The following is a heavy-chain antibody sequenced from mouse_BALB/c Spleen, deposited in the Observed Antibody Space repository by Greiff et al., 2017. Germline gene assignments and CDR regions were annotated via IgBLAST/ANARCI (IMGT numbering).Heavy chain of an antibody. V-gene: IGHV3-2*02. Sequence: EVKLQESGPGLVKPSQSLSLTCTVTGYSITSDYAWNWIRQFPGNKLEWMGYISYSGSTSYNPSLKSRISITRDTSKNQFFLQLNSVTTEDTATYYCARFYDYAEGFAYWGQGTLVTVSA. CDR1: GYSITSDYA. CDR3: ARFYDYAEGFAY. CDR2: ISYSGST. D-gene: IGHD2-4*01. J-gene: IGHJ3*01.